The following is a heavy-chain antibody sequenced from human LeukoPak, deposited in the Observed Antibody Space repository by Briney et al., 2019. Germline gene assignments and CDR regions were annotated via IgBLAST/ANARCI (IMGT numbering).Heavy chain of an antibody. D-gene: IGHD3-9*01. Sequence: GGSLRLSCAASGFTFSSYAMHWVRQAPGKGLEYVSAISSNGGSTYYANSVKGRFIISRDNSKNTLYLQMGSLRAEDMAVYYCARDYYDILTGYYLWFDPWGQGTLVTVSS. CDR1: GFTFSSYA. J-gene: IGHJ5*02. CDR2: ISSNGGST. CDR3: ARDYYDILTGYYLWFDP. V-gene: IGHV3-64*01.